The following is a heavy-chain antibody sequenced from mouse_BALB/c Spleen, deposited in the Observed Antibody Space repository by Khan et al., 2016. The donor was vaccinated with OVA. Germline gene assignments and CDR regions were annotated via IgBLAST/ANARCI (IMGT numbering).Heavy chain of an antibody. V-gene: IGHV1-61*01. CDR2: IDPSDSRT. Sequence: QVQLQQSGAELVRPGASVKLSCKASGYTFTSYWMNWVKQRPGQGLEWIGMIDPSDSRTHYNQMFKDKATLTVDKSSSTAYMHLTSLTSEDSAIYCCSRGGYGTSFAFWGQGTLVTVS. CDR1: GYTFTSYW. J-gene: IGHJ3*01. CDR3: SRGGYGTSFAF. D-gene: IGHD2-10*02.